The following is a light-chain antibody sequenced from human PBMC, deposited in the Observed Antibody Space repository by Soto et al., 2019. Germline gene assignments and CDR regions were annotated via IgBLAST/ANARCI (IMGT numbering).Light chain of an antibody. CDR1: SSDVGGYNY. V-gene: IGLV2-14*01. Sequence: QSVLTQPASVSGSPGQSITISCTGTSSDVGGYNYVSWYQQHPGKAPKLMIYEVSDRPLGLSNRFSGSKSGNTASLPISGLQAEDEADYYCCSYTSSNTYVFGTWTKVTVL. CDR2: EVS. CDR3: CSYTSSNTYV. J-gene: IGLJ1*01.